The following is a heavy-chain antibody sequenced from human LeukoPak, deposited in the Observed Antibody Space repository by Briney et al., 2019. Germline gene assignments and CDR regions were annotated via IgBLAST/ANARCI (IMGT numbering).Heavy chain of an antibody. CDR3: AREVTTFDY. J-gene: IGHJ4*02. CDR1: GFTFSTYW. CDR2: INTDGRTS. V-gene: IGHV3-74*01. Sequence: QSGGSLRLSCAASGFTFSTYWMHWVRQAPGKGLVWVSRINTDGRTSAYADSVKGRFTISRDNAKNTLYLQMNSLRAEDMAVYYCAREVTTFDYWGQGTLVTVSS. D-gene: IGHD4-17*01.